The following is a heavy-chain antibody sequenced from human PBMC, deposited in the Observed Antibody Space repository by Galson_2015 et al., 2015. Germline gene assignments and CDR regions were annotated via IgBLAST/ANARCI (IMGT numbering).Heavy chain of an antibody. CDR3: AKERKVREGASQTYYSSEQ. CDR1: GFTLSDFW. J-gene: IGHJ4*02. Sequence: SLRLSCAASGFTLSDFWMSWVRRAPGKGLEWVAIIDPDGSQTYSVDSVKGRFTISRDNGRNSLYLQMNSLRAEDTAAYYCAKERKVREGASQTYYSSEQWGPGALVTVSS. V-gene: IGHV3-7*03. D-gene: IGHD4-11*01. CDR2: IDPDGSQT.